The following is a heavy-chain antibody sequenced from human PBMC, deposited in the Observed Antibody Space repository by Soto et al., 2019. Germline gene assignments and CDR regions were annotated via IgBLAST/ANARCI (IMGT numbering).Heavy chain of an antibody. CDR1: GFTFRSYT. CDR2: MSYDGRNI. CDR3: ARVPGDSFDYFDS. D-gene: IGHD7-27*01. J-gene: IGHJ4*01. V-gene: IGHV3-30*04. Sequence: QVQLVESGGGVVQPGRSLRLSCAASGFTFRSYTRHWVRQAPGKGLEWMAVMSYDGRNIYYADSVKGRFTISRDNSKSTLYLQMSRLRAEDTAVYYCARVPGDSFDYFDSWGHGTLVTVSS.